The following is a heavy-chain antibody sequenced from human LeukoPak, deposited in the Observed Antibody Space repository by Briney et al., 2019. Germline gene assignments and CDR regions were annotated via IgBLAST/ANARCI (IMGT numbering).Heavy chain of an antibody. CDR2: ISNSGSSI. Sequence: GGSLRLSCAASGFTFSDSYMTWIRQAPGKGLEWVSYISNSGSSIYYADSLKGRFTTSRDNAKSSLYLQMNSLRAEDTAVYYCGRGHWGLDYWGQGALVTVSS. J-gene: IGHJ4*02. D-gene: IGHD7-27*01. V-gene: IGHV3-11*04. CDR1: GFTFSDSY. CDR3: GRGHWGLDY.